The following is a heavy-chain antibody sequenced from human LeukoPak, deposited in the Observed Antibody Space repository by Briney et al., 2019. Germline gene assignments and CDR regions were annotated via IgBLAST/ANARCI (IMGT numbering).Heavy chain of an antibody. J-gene: IGHJ4*02. Sequence: ASVKVSCKVSGYTLTELSMHWVRQAPGKGLEWMGGFDPEDGETIYAQKFQGRVTMTEDTSTDTAYMELSSLRSEDTAVYYCATDLHSGWTTVTTDYWGQGTLVTVSS. CDR2: FDPEDGET. D-gene: IGHD4-11*01. V-gene: IGHV1-24*01. CDR3: ATDLHSGWTTVTTDY. CDR1: GYTLTELS.